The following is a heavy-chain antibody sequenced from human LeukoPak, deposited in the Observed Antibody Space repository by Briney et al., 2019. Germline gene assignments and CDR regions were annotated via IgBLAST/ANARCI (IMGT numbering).Heavy chain of an antibody. D-gene: IGHD5-12*01. V-gene: IGHV3-53*01. Sequence: GGSLRLSCAVSGFSVSNNHMSRVRQAPGKGLGWVSVIHTDGTTYYADSVQGRFTVSRHNSRNTLYLQMDSLRADDTAVYYCARGYSGYDPFDYWGQGTLVTVSS. J-gene: IGHJ4*02. CDR2: IHTDGTT. CDR1: GFSVSNNH. CDR3: ARGYSGYDPFDY.